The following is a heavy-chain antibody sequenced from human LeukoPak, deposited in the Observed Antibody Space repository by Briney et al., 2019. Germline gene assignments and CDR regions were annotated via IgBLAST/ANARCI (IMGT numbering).Heavy chain of an antibody. V-gene: IGHV4-39*07. D-gene: IGHD5-12*01. CDR1: GGSISSSSYY. J-gene: IGHJ4*02. CDR2: IYHSGST. CDR3: ARGMVANDY. Sequence: SETLSLTCTVSGGSISSSSYYWGWIRQPPGKGLEWIGSIYHSGSTYYNPSLKSRVTISVDTSKNQFSLKLSSVTAADTAVYYCARGMVANDYWGQGTLVTVSS.